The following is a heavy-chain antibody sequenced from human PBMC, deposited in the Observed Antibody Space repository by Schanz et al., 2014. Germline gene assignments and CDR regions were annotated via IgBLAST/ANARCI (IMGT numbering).Heavy chain of an antibody. Sequence: QVQLVQSGAEVKKPGSSVKVSCKASGGTFSSYTISWVRQAPGQGLEWMGIINLSGGSTNNAQKFQGRVTITADRSTSTAYMELSSLTSEDTAVHYCARGRGFYDYWGQGTLVTVSS. D-gene: IGHD3-10*01. CDR1: GGTFSSYT. CDR2: INLSGGST. J-gene: IGHJ4*02. CDR3: ARGRGFYDY. V-gene: IGHV1-69*02.